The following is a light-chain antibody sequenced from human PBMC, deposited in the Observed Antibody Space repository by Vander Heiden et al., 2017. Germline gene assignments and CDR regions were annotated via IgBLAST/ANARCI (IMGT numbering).Light chain of an antibody. J-gene: IGLJ3*02. Sequence: SALTQPASVSGSPGQSITISCTGTSSDVGSYNLVSWYQQHPGKAPKLMIYEVSKRPSGVSNRFSGSKSGNTASLTISGLQAEDEADYYCCSYAGVSTWVFGGETKLTVL. CDR2: EVS. CDR3: CSYAGVSTWV. V-gene: IGLV2-23*02. CDR1: SSDVGSYNL.